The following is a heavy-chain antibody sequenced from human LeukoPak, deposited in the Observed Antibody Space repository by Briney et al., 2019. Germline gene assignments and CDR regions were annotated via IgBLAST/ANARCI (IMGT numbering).Heavy chain of an antibody. Sequence: GGSLRLSCAASGFTFSDYYMSWIRQAPGKGLEWVSYISSSVSTIYYADSVKGRFTISRDNAKNSLYLQMNSLRAEDTAVYYCARAALLFYGSGSYGDYFDYWGQGTLVTVSS. V-gene: IGHV3-11*01. CDR3: ARAALLFYGSGSYGDYFDY. J-gene: IGHJ4*02. D-gene: IGHD3-10*01. CDR1: GFTFSDYY. CDR2: ISSSVSTI.